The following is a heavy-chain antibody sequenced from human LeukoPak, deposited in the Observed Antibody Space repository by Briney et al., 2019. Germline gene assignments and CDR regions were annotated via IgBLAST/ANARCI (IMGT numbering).Heavy chain of an antibody. CDR2: ISYDGSNK. J-gene: IGHJ4*02. CDR1: GFTFSSYA. CDR3: ARDGGYSYGYYFDY. Sequence: GGSLRLSCAASGFTFSSYAMHWVRQAPGKGLEWVAVISYDGSNKYYADSVKGRFTISRDNSKNTLYLQMNSLRAEDTAVYYCARDGGYSYGYYFDYWGQGTLVTVSS. V-gene: IGHV3-30*04. D-gene: IGHD5-18*01.